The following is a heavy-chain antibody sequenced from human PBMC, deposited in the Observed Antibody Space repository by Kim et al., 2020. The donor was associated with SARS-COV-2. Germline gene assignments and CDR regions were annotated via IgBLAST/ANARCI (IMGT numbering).Heavy chain of an antibody. Sequence: GGSLRLSCAASGFSVTSYWMHWVRQAPEKGLVWVSRIRYDGGITGYADSVRGRFTISRDDAKNTVYLQMDSLRVEDTAVYYCAKSDWFDPWGQGTLVTVSS. V-gene: IGHV3-74*01. CDR2: IRYDGGIT. J-gene: IGHJ5*02. CDR1: GFSVTSYW. CDR3: AKSDWFDP.